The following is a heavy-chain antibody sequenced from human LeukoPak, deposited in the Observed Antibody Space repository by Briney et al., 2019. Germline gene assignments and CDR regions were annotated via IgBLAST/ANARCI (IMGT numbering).Heavy chain of an antibody. D-gene: IGHD3-9*01. CDR2: IDYDSSHI. CDR3: TRDPLRYLRVGDYDY. Sequence: PGGSLRLSCAASGFTFSTSAMNWVRQVPGKGLEWVSSIDYDSSHIYYAASVRGRFTISRDNARDSVYLQMDSLRVEDTAVYYCTRDPLRYLRVGDYDYWGQGTLVAVSS. V-gene: IGHV3-21*01. CDR1: GFTFSTSA. J-gene: IGHJ4*02.